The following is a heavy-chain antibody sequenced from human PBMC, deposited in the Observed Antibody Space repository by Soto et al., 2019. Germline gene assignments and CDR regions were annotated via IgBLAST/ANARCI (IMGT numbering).Heavy chain of an antibody. J-gene: IGHJ4*02. V-gene: IGHV1-69*02. D-gene: IGHD5-18*01. CDR2: IIPILGIA. CDR1: GGTFSSYT. CDR3: ARQSGYSYGFDY. Sequence: QVQLVQSGAEVKKPGSSVKVSCKASGGTFSSYTISWVRQAPGQGLEWMGRIIPILGIANYAHKFQDRVPITAEKSPSTAYMELSSLRSEDTAVYYCARQSGYSYGFDYWGQGTLVTVSS.